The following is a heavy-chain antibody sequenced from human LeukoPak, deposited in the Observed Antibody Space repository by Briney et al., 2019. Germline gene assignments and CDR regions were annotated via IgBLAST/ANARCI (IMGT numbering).Heavy chain of an antibody. CDR1: GFTVSSNY. Sequence: PGGSLRLSCAASGFTVSSNYMSWVRQAPGKGLEWVSVIYSGGSTYYADSVKGRFTISRDNSKNTLYLQMNSLRAEDTAVYYCARDLTGTTGEAGNWFDPWGQGTLVTVSS. J-gene: IGHJ5*02. CDR3: ARDLTGTTGEAGNWFDP. CDR2: IYSGGST. V-gene: IGHV3-53*01. D-gene: IGHD1-7*01.